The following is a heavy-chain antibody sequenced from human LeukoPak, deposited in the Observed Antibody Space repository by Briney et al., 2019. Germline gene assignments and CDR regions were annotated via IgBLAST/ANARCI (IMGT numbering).Heavy chain of an antibody. CDR1: GGSISSFY. J-gene: IGHJ3*02. Sequence: SETLTLTCTVSGGSISSFYWSWIRQPPGKGLEYIGYISYSETTSYNPSLKSRVTISVDTSKNQFSLKLTSVTAADTAVYYCARDKGLPQAFDIWGQGTMVTVSS. D-gene: IGHD5/OR15-5a*01. CDR3: ARDKGLPQAFDI. V-gene: IGHV4-59*01. CDR2: ISYSETT.